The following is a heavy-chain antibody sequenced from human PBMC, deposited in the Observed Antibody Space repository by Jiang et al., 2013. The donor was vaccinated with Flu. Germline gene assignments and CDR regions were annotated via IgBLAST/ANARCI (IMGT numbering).Heavy chain of an antibody. CDR2: SPLVFAAV. Sequence: ISWMRQAPGQGLEWMEGSPLVFAAVDYAQRFQDRITITADESTSTAYMELTSLRSEDTAMYYCARNESGIFDHWGQGSLVTVSS. D-gene: IGHD1-14*01. CDR3: ARNESGIFDH. J-gene: IGHJ4*02. V-gene: IGHV1-69*01.